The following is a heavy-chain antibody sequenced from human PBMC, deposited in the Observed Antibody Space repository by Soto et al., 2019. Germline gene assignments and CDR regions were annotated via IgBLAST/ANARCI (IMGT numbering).Heavy chain of an antibody. Sequence: QVQLVQSGGEVKKPGASVKVSCKASGYTFTSYGISWVRQAPGQGLEWMGWISAYNGNTNYAQKLQGRVTMTTDTSTSTAYMELRSLSSVDTAVYYCARDSRGYCSSTSCYDWFDPWGQGTLVTVSS. D-gene: IGHD2-2*01. CDR2: ISAYNGNT. CDR3: ARDSRGYCSSTSCYDWFDP. J-gene: IGHJ5*02. CDR1: GYTFTSYG. V-gene: IGHV1-18*01.